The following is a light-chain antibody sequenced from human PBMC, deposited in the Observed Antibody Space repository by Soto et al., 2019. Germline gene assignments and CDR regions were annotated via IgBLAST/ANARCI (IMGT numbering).Light chain of an antibody. CDR1: QSVSSSY. V-gene: IGKV3-20*01. CDR2: GAS. Sequence: EIVLTQSPGTLSLSPGERATLSCRASQSVSSSYLAWYQQKPGQAPRLLIYGASSRATGIPDRFSGSGSGTAFTLTIRRLEPEDFAVYYCQQYGSSPPTFGQGTKVEIK. CDR3: QQYGSSPPT. J-gene: IGKJ1*01.